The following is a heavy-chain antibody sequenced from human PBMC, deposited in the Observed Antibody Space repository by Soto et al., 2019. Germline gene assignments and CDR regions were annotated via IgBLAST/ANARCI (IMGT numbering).Heavy chain of an antibody. CDR1: GGSISSGGYY. Sequence: QVQLQESGPGLVKPSQTLSLTCTVSGGSISSGGYYWGWIRQHPGKGLGWIGYIYYSGSTYYNPSLTSRVTISVDTSKNQFSLKLSSVTAADTAVYYCARVHRWEHWRLDYWGQGTLVTVSS. J-gene: IGHJ4*02. CDR2: IYYSGST. V-gene: IGHV4-31*03. D-gene: IGHD3-16*02. CDR3: ARVHRWEHWRLDY.